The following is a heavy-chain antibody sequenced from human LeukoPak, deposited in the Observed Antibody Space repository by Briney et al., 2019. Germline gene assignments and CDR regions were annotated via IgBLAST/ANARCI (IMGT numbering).Heavy chain of an antibody. V-gene: IGHV3-7*01. CDR1: GYTISTYW. Sequence: GGSLRLSRAASGYTISTYWMSWVRQAPGKGLEWVANIKRDGSDKYYVESVRGRVTISRDNAKNSLSLQMNGLRAEDTAVYYCATVRSGYVFDYWGQGTLVTVSS. J-gene: IGHJ4*02. CDR2: IKRDGSDK. D-gene: IGHD3-3*01. CDR3: ATVRSGYVFDY.